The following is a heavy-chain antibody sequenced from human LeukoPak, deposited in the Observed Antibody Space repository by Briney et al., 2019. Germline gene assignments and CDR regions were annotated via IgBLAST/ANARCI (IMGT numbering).Heavy chain of an antibody. V-gene: IGHV1-18*01. J-gene: IGHJ5*01. CDR3: ARDLWNFFDSSGYYSDFDS. CDR2: IGGYDGDR. Sequence: ASVKVSCKASGFTFISYGFSWVRQAPGQGLEWVGWIGGYDGDRHYAQNFQGRVTMTTDTSTSTAYMELRSLRSDDTAVYYCARDLWNFFDSSGYYSDFDSWGQGTLVTVSS. CDR1: GFTFISYG. D-gene: IGHD3-22*01.